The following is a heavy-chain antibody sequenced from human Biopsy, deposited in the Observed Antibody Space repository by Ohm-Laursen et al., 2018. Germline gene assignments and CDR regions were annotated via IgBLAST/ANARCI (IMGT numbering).Heavy chain of an antibody. V-gene: IGHV3-73*01. CDR3: TLEGAGFDN. Sequence: GSLRLSCAASGFTFSASAVHWVRQASGKGPEWVGRIRSKAKSYATAYAASVTGRFTISRDDSKNTTYLQMNSLKTEDTAVYYCTLEGAGFDNWGQGTLVTVSS. D-gene: IGHD3-10*01. J-gene: IGHJ4*02. CDR2: IRSKAKSYAT. CDR1: GFTFSASA.